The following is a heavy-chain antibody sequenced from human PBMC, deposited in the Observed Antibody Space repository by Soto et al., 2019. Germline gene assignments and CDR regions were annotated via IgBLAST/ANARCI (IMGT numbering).Heavy chain of an antibody. V-gene: IGHV1-3*01. D-gene: IGHD5-18*01. CDR2: INAGNGNT. J-gene: IGHJ4*02. CDR3: SWGLNGYLHYFDY. Sequence: QVQLVQSGAEVKKPGASVKVSCKASGYTFTSYAMHWVRQAPGQRLEWMGWINAGNGNTKYSQKFQGRVTITRDTSASTAYMELSSLRSEDTAVYYCSWGLNGYLHYFDYWGQGAVVIVSA. CDR1: GYTFTSYA.